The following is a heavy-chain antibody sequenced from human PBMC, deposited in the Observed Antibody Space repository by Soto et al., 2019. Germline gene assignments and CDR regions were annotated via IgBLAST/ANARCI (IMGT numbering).Heavy chain of an antibody. D-gene: IGHD5-12*01. Sequence: PGGSLRLSCTASGFAFSIYAMSWVRQAPGKGLEWVSSITGSGDRTYYADSGKGRFTISRDNSRDTLYLQMYSLRPEDTAVYYCAKDRLIAYDHGYWGQGPLVAVSS. J-gene: IGHJ4*02. CDR1: GFAFSIYA. CDR3: AKDRLIAYDHGY. V-gene: IGHV3-23*01. CDR2: ITGSGDRT.